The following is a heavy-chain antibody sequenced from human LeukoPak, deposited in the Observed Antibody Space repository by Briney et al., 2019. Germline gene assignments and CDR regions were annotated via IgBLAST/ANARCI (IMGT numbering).Heavy chain of an antibody. J-gene: IGHJ4*02. D-gene: IGHD2-21*02. V-gene: IGHV3-21*01. CDR3: ARNCGGDCYIDSDY. CDR1: GFTFSSYS. Sequence: GGSLRLSCAASGFTFSSYSMNWVRQAPGKGLEWVSSISSSSSYIYYADSVKGRFTISRDNAKNSLYLQMNSLRAEDTAVYYCARNCGGDCYIDSDYWGQGTLVTVPS. CDR2: ISSSSSYI.